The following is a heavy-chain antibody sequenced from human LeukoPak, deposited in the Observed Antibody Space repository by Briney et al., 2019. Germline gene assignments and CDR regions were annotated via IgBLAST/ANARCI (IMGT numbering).Heavy chain of an antibody. D-gene: IGHD1-26*01. CDR2: IIPILGIA. Sequence: PVKVSCKASGGTFSSYAISWVRQAPGQGLEWMGRIIPILGIANYAQKFQGRVTITADESTSTAYMELSSLRSEDTAVYYCASYSEWELPWWGQGTLVTVSS. J-gene: IGHJ4*02. CDR1: GGTFSSYA. CDR3: ASYSEWELPW. V-gene: IGHV1-69*04.